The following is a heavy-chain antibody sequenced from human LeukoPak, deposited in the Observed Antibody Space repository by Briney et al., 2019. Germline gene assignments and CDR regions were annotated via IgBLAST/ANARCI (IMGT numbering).Heavy chain of an antibody. CDR1: RFTLSTYW. D-gene: IGHD3-22*01. CDR2: ISSSGGST. Sequence: GGSLRLSCAASRFTLSTYWMSWVRQVPGKGLEWVSGISSSGGSTNYADSVRGRFTISRDNSKNTLYVQMNSLRDEDTAVYYCAKLKYSSGYFDYWGQGTLVTVSS. V-gene: IGHV3-23*01. J-gene: IGHJ4*02. CDR3: AKLKYSSGYFDY.